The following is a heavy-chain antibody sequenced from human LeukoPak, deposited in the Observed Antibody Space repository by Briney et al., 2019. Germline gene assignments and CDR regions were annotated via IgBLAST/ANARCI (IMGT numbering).Heavy chain of an antibody. CDR2: ISYDGSNK. V-gene: IGHV3-30-3*01. J-gene: IGHJ4*02. CDR1: GFTFSSYA. Sequence: GRSLRLSCAASGFTFSSYAMHWVRQAPGKGLEWVAVISYDGSNKYYADSVKGRFTISRDNSKNTLYLQMNSLRAEDTAVYYCARDRATYYYDSSGLGLGYWGQGTLVTVSS. D-gene: IGHD3-22*01. CDR3: ARDRATYYYDSSGLGLGY.